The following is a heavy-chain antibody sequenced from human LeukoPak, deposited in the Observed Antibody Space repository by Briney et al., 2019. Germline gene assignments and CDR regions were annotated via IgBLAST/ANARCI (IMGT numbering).Heavy chain of an antibody. D-gene: IGHD2-2*01. CDR3: ARSRRCSSTSCYSVVGHYYYYMDV. Sequence: SETLSLTCSVSDDCITIYYWSWIRQPPGKGLEWIGEINHSGSTNYNPSLKSRVTISVDTSKNQFSLKLSSVTAADTAVYYCARSRRCSSTSCYSVVGHYYYYMDVWGKGTTVTISS. J-gene: IGHJ6*03. CDR2: INHSGST. V-gene: IGHV4-34*01. CDR1: DDCITIYY.